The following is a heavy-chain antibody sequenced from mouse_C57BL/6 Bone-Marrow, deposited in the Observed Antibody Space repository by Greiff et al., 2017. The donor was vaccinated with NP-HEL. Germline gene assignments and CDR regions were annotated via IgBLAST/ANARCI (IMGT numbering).Heavy chain of an antibody. V-gene: IGHV14-4*01. CDR1: GFNIKDDY. CDR2: IDPENGDT. CDR3: VSSYFDY. J-gene: IGHJ2*01. D-gene: IGHD1-1*01. Sequence: EVQLQESGAELVRPGASVKLSCTASGFNIKDDYMHWVKQRPEQGLEWIGWIDPENGDTEYASKFQGKATITADTSSNTAYLQLSSLTSEDTAVYYGVSSYFDYWGQGTTLTVSS.